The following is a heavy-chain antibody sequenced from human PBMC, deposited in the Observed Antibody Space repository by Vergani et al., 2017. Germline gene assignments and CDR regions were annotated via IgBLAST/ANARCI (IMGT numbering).Heavy chain of an antibody. J-gene: IGHJ4*03. CDR3: AGASGSYLEGFDY. CDR2: IYTSGST. D-gene: IGHD1-26*01. V-gene: IGHV4-61*02. CDR1: GGSISSGSYY. Sequence: QVQLQESGPGLVKPSQTLSLTCTVSGGSISSGSYYWSWIRQPAGKGLEWIGRIYTSGSTNYNPSLKRRVTISVDTSKNQFSLKLSSVTAADTAVYYCAGASGSYLEGFDYWGQGTTVTVSS.